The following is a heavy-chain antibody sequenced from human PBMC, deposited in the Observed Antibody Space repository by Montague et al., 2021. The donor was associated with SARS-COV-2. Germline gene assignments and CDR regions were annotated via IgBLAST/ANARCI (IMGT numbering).Heavy chain of an antibody. J-gene: IGHJ6*02. Sequence: TLSLTCTVYGGSISSGSYYWSWIRPPAGKGLEWIGRIYSSGSTNYNPYLKVRVTMSVDTSKNQFSLKASSATAADTAVYYCPRDYGDYSYYYGLDVWGQGTTVTVSS. V-gene: IGHV4-61*02. CDR1: GGSISSGSYY. D-gene: IGHD4-17*01. CDR2: IYSSGST. CDR3: PRDYGDYSYYYGLDV.